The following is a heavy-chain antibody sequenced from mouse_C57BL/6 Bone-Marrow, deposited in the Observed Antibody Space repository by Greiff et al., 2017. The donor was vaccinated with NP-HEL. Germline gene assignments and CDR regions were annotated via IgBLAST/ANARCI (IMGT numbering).Heavy chain of an antibody. CDR1: GYTFTSYW. J-gene: IGHJ4*01. Sequence: VQLQQSGTVLARPGASVKMSCKTSGYTFTSYWMHWVKQRPGQGLEWIGAIYPGNSDTSYNQKFKGKAKLTAVTSASTAYMGLSSLTNEDSAVYYGTYGNYYYAMDYWGQGTSVTVSS. CDR3: TYGNYYYAMDY. V-gene: IGHV1-5*01. CDR2: IYPGNSDT. D-gene: IGHD2-1*01.